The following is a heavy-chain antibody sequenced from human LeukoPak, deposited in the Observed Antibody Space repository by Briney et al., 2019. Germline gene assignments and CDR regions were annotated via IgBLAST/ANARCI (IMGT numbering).Heavy chain of an antibody. CDR3: ARGWYSSGWYRRNFDY. Sequence: GGSLRLSCAASGFTFSTYWMHWVRQAPGKGLVWVSRINSDGSSTDYADSVKGRFTISRDNAKNSLYLQMNSLRAEDTAVYYCARGWYSSGWYRRNFDYWGQGTLVTVSS. V-gene: IGHV3-74*01. CDR2: INSDGSST. CDR1: GFTFSTYW. J-gene: IGHJ4*02. D-gene: IGHD6-19*01.